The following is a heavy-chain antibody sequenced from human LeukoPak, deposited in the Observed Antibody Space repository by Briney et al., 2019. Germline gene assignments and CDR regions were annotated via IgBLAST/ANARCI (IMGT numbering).Heavy chain of an antibody. CDR3: ASRSDAFDV. J-gene: IGHJ3*01. V-gene: IGHV3-23*01. Sequence: GGSLRLSCAASGFTLRSHAMHWVRQAPGKGLEWVSAISASAANTYYAVSVKGRFTISRDNSKNMVYLQMNGLRGEDTALYYCASRSDAFDVWGQGTMVTVSS. CDR2: ISASAANT. CDR1: GFTLRSHA.